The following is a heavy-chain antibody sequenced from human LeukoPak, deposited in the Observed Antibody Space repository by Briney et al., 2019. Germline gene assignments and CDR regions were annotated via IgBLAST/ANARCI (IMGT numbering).Heavy chain of an antibody. V-gene: IGHV1-69*01. D-gene: IGHD3-3*01. CDR3: ARRDHYDFWSGYSFDY. Sequence: SVKVSCKASGGTFSSYAISWVRQAPGQGLEWMGGIIPIFGTANYAQKFQGRATITADESTSTAYMELSSLRSEDTAVYYCARRDHYDFWSGYSFDYWGQGTLVTVSS. J-gene: IGHJ4*02. CDR1: GGTFSSYA. CDR2: IIPIFGTA.